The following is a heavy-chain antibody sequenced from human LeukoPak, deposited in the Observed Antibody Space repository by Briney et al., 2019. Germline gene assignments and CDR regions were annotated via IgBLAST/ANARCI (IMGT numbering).Heavy chain of an antibody. V-gene: IGHV4-61*02. CDR1: GGSIRSGNYY. CDR2: IYTSGST. J-gene: IGHJ6*02. CDR3: ATTRDYYDMDV. D-gene: IGHD2-21*01. Sequence: PSQTLSLTCTVSGGSIRSGNYYWSWIRQPAGKGLEWIGRIYTSGSTNYNPSLKSRITISVDTSKNQFSLILSSVTAADTAVYYCATTRDYYDMDVWGQGTTVTVSS.